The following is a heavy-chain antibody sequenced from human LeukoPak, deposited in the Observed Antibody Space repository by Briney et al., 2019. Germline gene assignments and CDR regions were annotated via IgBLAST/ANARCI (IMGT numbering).Heavy chain of an antibody. CDR1: GGSISSGDYY. CDR3: ARDHRTYYDILTGHNWFDP. J-gene: IGHJ5*02. D-gene: IGHD3-9*01. Sequence: SQTLSLTCTVSGGSISSGDYYWSWIRQPPGKGLEWIGYIYYSGSTYYNPSLKSRVTISVDTSKNQFSLKLSSVTAADTAVYYCARDHRTYYDILTGHNWFDPWGQGTLVTVSS. V-gene: IGHV4-30-4*01. CDR2: IYYSGST.